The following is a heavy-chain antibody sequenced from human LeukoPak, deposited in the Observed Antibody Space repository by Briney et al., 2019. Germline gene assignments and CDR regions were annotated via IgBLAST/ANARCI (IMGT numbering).Heavy chain of an antibody. CDR2: INEAGSET. J-gene: IGHJ3*01. V-gene: IGHV3-7*01. D-gene: IGHD5-12*01. CDR1: GFTFTSSW. Sequence: GGSLRLSCAASGFTFTSSWMCWVRQAPGKGLEWLANINEAGSETNYVHSVRGRFTISRDNAKNSLYLQMNSLRVEDTAVYYCATDSGYNAFDVWGQGTMVSVSS. CDR3: ATDSGYNAFDV.